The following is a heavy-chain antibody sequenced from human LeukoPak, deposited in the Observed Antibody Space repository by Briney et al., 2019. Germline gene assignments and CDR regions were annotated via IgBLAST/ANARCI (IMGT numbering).Heavy chain of an antibody. D-gene: IGHD4-17*01. V-gene: IGHV4-59*01. CDR3: ARVTVTGDAFDI. CDR1: GGSISSYY. Sequence: YPSETLSLTCTVSGGSISSYYWSWIRQPPGKGLEWIGYIYYSGSTNYNPSLKSRVTISVDTSKNQFSLKLSSVTAADTAVYYCARVTVTGDAFDIWGQGTMVTVSS. CDR2: IYYSGST. J-gene: IGHJ3*02.